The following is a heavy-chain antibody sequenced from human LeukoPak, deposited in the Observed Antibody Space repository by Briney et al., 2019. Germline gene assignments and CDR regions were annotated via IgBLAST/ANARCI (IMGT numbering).Heavy chain of an antibody. V-gene: IGHV3-30*18. Sequence: GGSLRLSCAASGFTFINYNMNWVRQAPGKGLEWVAVISYDGSNKYYADSVKGRFTISRDNSKNTLYLQMNSLRAEDTAVYYCAKVHRAYDYDSGSYYDSGFDYWGQGTLVTVSS. D-gene: IGHD3-10*01. CDR2: ISYDGSNK. J-gene: IGHJ4*02. CDR3: AKVHRAYDYDSGSYYDSGFDY. CDR1: GFTFINYN.